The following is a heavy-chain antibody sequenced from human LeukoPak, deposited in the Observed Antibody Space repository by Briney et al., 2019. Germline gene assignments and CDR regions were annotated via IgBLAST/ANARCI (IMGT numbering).Heavy chain of an antibody. D-gene: IGHD6-13*01. CDR2: INPSGGST. CDR3: AREDSSSYDY. V-gene: IGHV1-46*01. Sequence: ASVKVSCKASGGTFTSYYMHWVRQAPGQGFEWMGIINPSGGSTSYAQKFQGRVTMTRDMSTSTVYMELSSLRSEDTAVYYCAREDSSSYDYWGRGTLVTVSS. J-gene: IGHJ4*02. CDR1: GGTFTSYY.